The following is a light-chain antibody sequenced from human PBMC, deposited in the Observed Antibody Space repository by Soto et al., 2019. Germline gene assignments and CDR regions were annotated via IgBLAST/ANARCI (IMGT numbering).Light chain of an antibody. J-gene: IGLJ3*02. CDR3: CAFAYSRVV. V-gene: IGLV2-8*01. CDR2: EVN. Sequence: QSALTQPPSASGSPGQSVTISCTGTSSDIGGYNYVSWYQQHPGKAPKLMIYEVNKRPSGVPDRFSGSKSGNTASLTVSGLRAEDEADYYCCAFAYSRVVFGGGTKVTVL. CDR1: SSDIGGYNY.